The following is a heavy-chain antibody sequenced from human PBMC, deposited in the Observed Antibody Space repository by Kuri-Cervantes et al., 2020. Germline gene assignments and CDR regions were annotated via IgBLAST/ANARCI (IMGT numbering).Heavy chain of an antibody. V-gene: IGHV3-21*03. CDR3: AREVYDHDTFDI. Sequence: GESLKISCAASGFTFSSYTMNWVRQAPGKGLEWVSSISSSSSYIYYADSVKGRFTISRDNAKNSLYLQMNSLRAEDTAVYYRAREVYDHDTFDIWGQGTMVTVSS. D-gene: IGHD3-22*01. CDR2: ISSSSSYI. J-gene: IGHJ3*02. CDR1: GFTFSSYT.